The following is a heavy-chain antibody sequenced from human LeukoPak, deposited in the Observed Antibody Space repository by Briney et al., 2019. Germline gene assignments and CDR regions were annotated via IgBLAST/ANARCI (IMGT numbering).Heavy chain of an antibody. Sequence: ASVKVSCKASGYTFTSYGISWVRQAPGQGLEWMGWISAYNDNTNYAQKLQGRVTMTTDTSTSTAYMELRSLRSDDTAVYYCARDCSFWLGSTSCYLPYYYYGMDVWGQGTTVTVSS. D-gene: IGHD2-2*01. CDR2: ISAYNDNT. CDR3: ARDCSFWLGSTSCYLPYYYYGMDV. V-gene: IGHV1-18*01. J-gene: IGHJ6*02. CDR1: GYTFTSYG.